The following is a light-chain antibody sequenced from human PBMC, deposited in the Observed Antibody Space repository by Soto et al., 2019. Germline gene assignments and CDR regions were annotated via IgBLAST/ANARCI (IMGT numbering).Light chain of an antibody. CDR3: GTWDCSLRAVV. Sequence: QSVLTQPPSVSAAPGQKVTISCSGSSSNIGNNYVSWYQQLPGTAPKLLIYDNNKRPSGIPDRFSGSKSGTSATLGITGLQTGDEADYYCGTWDCSLRAVVFGTGTKLTVL. J-gene: IGLJ1*01. V-gene: IGLV1-51*01. CDR1: SSNIGNNY. CDR2: DNN.